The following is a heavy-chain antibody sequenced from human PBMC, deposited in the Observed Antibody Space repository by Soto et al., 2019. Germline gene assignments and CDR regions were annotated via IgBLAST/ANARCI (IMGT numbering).Heavy chain of an antibody. Sequence: SETLPLNCAVSGCSISSSKWCSWVRQPPEKGLRWIGEIYHSGSTNYNPSLKSRVTISVDKSKNQFSLKLSSVTAADTAVYYCARATIEYYDSSGYGLGYYYYGMDVWGQGTTVS. J-gene: IGHJ6*02. V-gene: IGHV4-4*02. CDR1: GCSISSSKW. CDR2: IYHSGST. D-gene: IGHD3-22*01. CDR3: ARATIEYYDSSGYGLGYYYYGMDV.